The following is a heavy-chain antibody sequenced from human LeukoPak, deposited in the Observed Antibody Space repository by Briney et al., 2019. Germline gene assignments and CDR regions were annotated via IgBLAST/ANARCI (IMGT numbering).Heavy chain of an antibody. CDR3: ARAYSSGWYGSPDY. CDR1: GFTFSSYS. D-gene: IGHD6-19*01. CDR2: IGTAGDT. Sequence: GGSLRLSCAASGFTFSSYSMNWVRQATGKGLEWVSAIGTAGDTYYPGSVKGRFTISRENAKNSLYLQMNSLRAGDTAVYYCARAYSSGWYGSPDYWGQGTLVTVSS. V-gene: IGHV3-13*01. J-gene: IGHJ4*02.